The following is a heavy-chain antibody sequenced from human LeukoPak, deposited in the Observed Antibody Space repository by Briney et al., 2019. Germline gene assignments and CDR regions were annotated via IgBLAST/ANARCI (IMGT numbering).Heavy chain of an antibody. Sequence: ASVKVSCKASGYTFTGYYMHWVRQAPGQGLEWIGWINPNSGGTNYAQKFQGRVTMTRDTSISTAYMELSRLRSDDTAVYYCAREREYSSGWYDYWGQGTLVTVSS. J-gene: IGHJ4*02. CDR1: GYTFTGYY. V-gene: IGHV1-2*02. CDR2: INPNSGGT. D-gene: IGHD6-19*01. CDR3: AREREYSSGWYDY.